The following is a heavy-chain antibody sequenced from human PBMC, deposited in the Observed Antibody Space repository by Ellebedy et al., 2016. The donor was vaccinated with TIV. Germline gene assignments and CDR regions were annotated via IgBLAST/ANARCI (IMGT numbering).Heavy chain of an antibody. CDR1: GGSFTNYA. CDR3: GRDYWGSIDY. Sequence: GSLRLXXTVSGGSFTNYAWGWIRQPPGKRLEWIAYVPVNGSDNFNPSLKSRVTMSLDTSKKQFSLNLRSVSAADTAIYFCGRDYWGSIDYWGQGILVTVSS. CDR2: VPVNGSD. J-gene: IGHJ4*02. D-gene: IGHD3-10*01. V-gene: IGHV4-59*01.